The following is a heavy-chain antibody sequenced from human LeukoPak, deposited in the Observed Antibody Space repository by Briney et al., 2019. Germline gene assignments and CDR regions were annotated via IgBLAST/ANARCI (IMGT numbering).Heavy chain of an antibody. CDR3: AKGDTQNYYDSSGVDY. CDR2: ISGSGGST. Sequence: GGSLRLSCAASGFTFSSYGMSWVRQAPGKGLEWVSAISGSGGSTYYADSVKGRFTISRDNSKNTLYLQMNSLRAEDTAVYYCAKGDTQNYYDSSGVDYWGQGTLVTVSS. J-gene: IGHJ4*02. D-gene: IGHD3-22*01. CDR1: GFTFSSYG. V-gene: IGHV3-23*01.